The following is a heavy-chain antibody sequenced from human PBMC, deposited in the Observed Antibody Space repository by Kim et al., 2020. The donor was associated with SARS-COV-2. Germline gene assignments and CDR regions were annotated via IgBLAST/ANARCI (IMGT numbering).Heavy chain of an antibody. CDR3: ARFRGYPGGTFDI. V-gene: IGHV4-34*01. D-gene: IGHD6-25*01. CDR1: GGSFSGYY. CDR2: INHSGST. J-gene: IGHJ3*02. Sequence: SETLSLTCAVYGGSFSGYYWSWIRQPPGKGLERIGEINHSGSTNYNPSLKSRGTISVETSKNQFSLKLSPVTAADTAVYYCARFRGYPGGTFDIWGQGTMVTVSS.